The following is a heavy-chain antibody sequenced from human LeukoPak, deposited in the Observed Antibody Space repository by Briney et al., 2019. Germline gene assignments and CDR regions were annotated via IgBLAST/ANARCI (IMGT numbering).Heavy chain of an antibody. D-gene: IGHD3-22*01. CDR2: ISVSGGST. CDR3: AKFARYSSYDTSGYPDY. CDR1: GFTFSSYA. V-gene: IGHV3-23*01. Sequence: PGGSLRLSCAASGFTFSSYAMSWVRQTPGKGLEWVSAISVSGGSTYYADSVKGRFTISRDSSKNTLYLQMSSLRAEDTAVYYCAKFARYSSYDTSGYPDYWGQGTLVTVSS. J-gene: IGHJ4*02.